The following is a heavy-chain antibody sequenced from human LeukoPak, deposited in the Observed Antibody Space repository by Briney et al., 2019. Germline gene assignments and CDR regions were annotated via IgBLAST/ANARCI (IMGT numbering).Heavy chain of an antibody. D-gene: IGHD6-6*01. V-gene: IGHV1-69*04. J-gene: IGHJ4*02. CDR2: IIPILGIA. Sequence: ASVKVSCKASGYTFTSYDINWVRQAAGQGLEWMGRIIPILGIANYAQKFQGRVTITADKSTSTAYMELSSLRSEDTAVYYCARSSGSPTIAAPEFDYWGQGTLVTVSS. CDR1: GYTFTSYD. CDR3: ARSSGSPTIAAPEFDY.